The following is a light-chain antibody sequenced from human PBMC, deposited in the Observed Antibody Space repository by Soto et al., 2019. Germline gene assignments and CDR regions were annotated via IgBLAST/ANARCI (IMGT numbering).Light chain of an antibody. Sequence: EIVMTQSPATLSVSPGERATLSCRASQSVSTSLAWYQQKPGQAPRLLIYGASTRATGIPARFSGSGSGTEFTLTISSLQSEDFAVYYCQQYNSWHPWTFGQGTKVDIK. J-gene: IGKJ1*01. CDR2: GAS. V-gene: IGKV3-15*01. CDR1: QSVSTS. CDR3: QQYNSWHPWT.